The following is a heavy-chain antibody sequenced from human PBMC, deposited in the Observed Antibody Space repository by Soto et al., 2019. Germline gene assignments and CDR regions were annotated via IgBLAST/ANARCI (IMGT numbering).Heavy chain of an antibody. CDR1: GFTFSSYV. J-gene: IGHJ6*02. D-gene: IGHD3-10*01. CDR3: AKDGLGYYYGSGYYDGMDV. V-gene: IGHV3-30*18. CDR2: ISYDGSNK. Sequence: QVQLVESGGGVVQPGRSLRLSCAASGFTFSSYVMHWVRQAPGKGLEWVAVISYDGSNKYYADSVKGRFTISRDNSKNTLYLQMNGLRAEDTAVYLCAKDGLGYYYGSGYYDGMDVWGQGTTVTVSS.